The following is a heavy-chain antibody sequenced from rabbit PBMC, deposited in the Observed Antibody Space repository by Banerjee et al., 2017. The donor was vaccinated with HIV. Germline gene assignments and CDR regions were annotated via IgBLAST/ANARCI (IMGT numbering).Heavy chain of an antibody. CDR2: IDPVFGGT. J-gene: IGHJ4*01. CDR3: ARDLAGVIGWNFGL. Sequence: QSLEESGGDLVKPGASLTLTCTASGLDFSSYWMSWVRQAPGKGLEWIGYIDPVFGGTYYASWVNGRFTFSSHNAQNTLLLQLNSLTAADTATYFCARDLAGVIGWNFGLWGPGTLVTVS. CDR1: GLDFSSYW. V-gene: IGHV1S40*01. D-gene: IGHD4-1*01.